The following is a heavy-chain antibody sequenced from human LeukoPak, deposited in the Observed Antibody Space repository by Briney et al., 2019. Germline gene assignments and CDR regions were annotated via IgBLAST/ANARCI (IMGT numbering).Heavy chain of an antibody. D-gene: IGHD4-17*01. J-gene: IGHJ4*02. V-gene: IGHV4-59*01. Sequence: SETLSLTCTASGDSISSYYWSWIRQPPGKGLEWIGYIYYSGSTNYNPSLKSRVTISVDTSKNQFSLKLTSVTAADTAVYYCARDDTVTTGFDYWGQGTLVTVSS. CDR3: ARDDTVTTGFDY. CDR2: IYYSGST. CDR1: GDSISSYY.